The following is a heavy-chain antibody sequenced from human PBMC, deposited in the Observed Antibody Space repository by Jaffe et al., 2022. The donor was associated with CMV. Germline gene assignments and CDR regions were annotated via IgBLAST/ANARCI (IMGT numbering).Heavy chain of an antibody. Sequence: QVQLVQSGGEVKKPGASVKVSCKASGYSLSNFVITWVRQAPGQGLEWVGRINAYNGDTNFAQRVQDRVTMSTDRSTSTVYMELRSLRSDDTAVYYCATWARNPGYYFAGMDVWGQGTTVTVSS. J-gene: IGHJ6*02. CDR2: INAYNGDT. CDR1: GYSLSNFV. D-gene: IGHD4-4*01. V-gene: IGHV1-18*01. CDR3: ATWARNPGYYFAGMDV.